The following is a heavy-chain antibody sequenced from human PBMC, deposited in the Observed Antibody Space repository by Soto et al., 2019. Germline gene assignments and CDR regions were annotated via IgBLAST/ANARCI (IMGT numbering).Heavy chain of an antibody. CDR1: GFTFSSYG. D-gene: IGHD2-2*01. J-gene: IGHJ5*02. Sequence: QVQLVESAGGVVQPGRSLRLSCAASGFTFSSYGMHWVRQAPGKGLEWVAVISYDGSNKYYADSVKGRFTISRDNSKNTLYLQMNSLRAEDTAVYYCAKDVVVGVLWNWFDPWGQGTLVTVSS. CDR3: AKDVVVGVLWNWFDP. CDR2: ISYDGSNK. V-gene: IGHV3-30*18.